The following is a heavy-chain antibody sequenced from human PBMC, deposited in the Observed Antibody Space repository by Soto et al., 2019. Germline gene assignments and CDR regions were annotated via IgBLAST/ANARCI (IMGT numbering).Heavy chain of an antibody. Sequence: LSLTCAVYGGSFSGYYWSWIRQPPGKGLEWIGEINHSGSTNYNPSLKSRVTISVDTSKSQFSLKLSSVTAADTAVYYCARVGFNWNDDYFGMDVWGQGTTVTVS. CDR2: INHSGST. CDR3: ARVGFNWNDDYFGMDV. V-gene: IGHV4-34*01. J-gene: IGHJ6*02. D-gene: IGHD1-20*01. CDR1: GGSFSGYY.